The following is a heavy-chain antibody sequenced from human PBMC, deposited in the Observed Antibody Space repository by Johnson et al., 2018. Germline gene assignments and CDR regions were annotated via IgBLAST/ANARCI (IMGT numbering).Heavy chain of an antibody. Sequence: VQLVQSGGGLVKPGGSLRLSCAASGFTFSNAWMNWVRQAPGKGLEWVGRIKSKTEGGTADYAAPVKGRFTISRDDSKNTLFLQMNSLITEDTAVYYCTREARGTTGTFDIWGQGTMVTVSS. CDR3: TREARGTTGTFDI. D-gene: IGHD1-7*01. CDR2: IKSKTEGGTA. V-gene: IGHV3-15*07. CDR1: GFTFSNAW. J-gene: IGHJ3*02.